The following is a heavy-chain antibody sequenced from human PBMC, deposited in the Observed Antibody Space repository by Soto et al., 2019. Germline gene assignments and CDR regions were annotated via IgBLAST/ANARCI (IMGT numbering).Heavy chain of an antibody. CDR2: IIPILGIA. CDR3: ARGGYYDSSGSRNYHYYGMNV. V-gene: IGHV1-69*02. J-gene: IGHJ6*02. CDR1: GGTFSSYT. D-gene: IGHD3-22*01. Sequence: SVKVSCKASGGTFSSYTISWVRQAPGQGLEWMGRIIPILGIANYAQKFQGRVAITADKSTSTAYMELSSLRSEDTAVYYCARGGYYDSSGSRNYHYYGMNVWG.